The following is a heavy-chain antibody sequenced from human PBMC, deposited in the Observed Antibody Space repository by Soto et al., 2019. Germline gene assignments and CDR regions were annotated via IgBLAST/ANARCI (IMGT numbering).Heavy chain of an antibody. CDR2: IVVGSGNT. D-gene: IGHD2-21*02. CDR1: GFTFTSSA. J-gene: IGHJ4*02. Sequence: QMQLVQSGPEVKKPGTSVKVSCKASGFTFTSSAVQWVRQARGQRLEWIGWIVVGSGNTNYAQKFQERVTITRDMSTSTAYMERSSRRSEDTAVYYCAADRTYWGGDCYVDWGQGTLVTVSS. V-gene: IGHV1-58*01. CDR3: AADRTYWGGDCYVD.